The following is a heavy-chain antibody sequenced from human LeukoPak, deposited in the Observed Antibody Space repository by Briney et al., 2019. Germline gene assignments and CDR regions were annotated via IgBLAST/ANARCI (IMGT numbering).Heavy chain of an antibody. J-gene: IGHJ6*03. CDR3: AKLGGQEVYNYYVGV. V-gene: IGHV3-73*01. Sequence: GGSLTLSCAASGFTFSGSAMHWVRQASGKGLEWVGRIRSKANSYATAYGASVKGRFTISRDDSKSTAYLQMNSLRAEDTAVYYCAKLGGQEVYNYYVGVWGKGTTVAVSS. CDR2: IRSKANSYAT. D-gene: IGHD3-16*01. CDR1: GFTFSGSA.